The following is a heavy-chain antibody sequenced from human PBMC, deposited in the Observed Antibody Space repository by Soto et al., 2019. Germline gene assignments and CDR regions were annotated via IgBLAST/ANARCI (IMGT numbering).Heavy chain of an antibody. D-gene: IGHD2-2*01. Sequence: EVQLLESGGGLVQPGGSLRLSCAASGFTFSSYAMSWVRQPPGQGLQWVSTIAGNAAGADFAESVRGRFTISRDNSKNTLYLQMDSLRGEDTAIYYCAKDSLSSSTWHLYHFDHWGQGTLVTVSS. J-gene: IGHJ4*02. V-gene: IGHV3-23*01. CDR3: AKDSLSSSTWHLYHFDH. CDR1: GFTFSSYA. CDR2: IAGNAAGA.